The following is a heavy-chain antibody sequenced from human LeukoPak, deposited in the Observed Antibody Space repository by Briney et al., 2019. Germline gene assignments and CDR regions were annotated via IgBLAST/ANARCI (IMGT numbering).Heavy chain of an antibody. CDR2: ISSRSTYI. D-gene: IGHD3-3*01. CDR3: ATTIFGVVTQSY. J-gene: IGHJ4*02. V-gene: IGHV3-21*01. CDR1: GFNFGDNT. Sequence: GGSLRLSCTASGFNFGDNTMYCVRQAPGKGLECVSSISSRSTYINYGDSLKGRCTISRDNAGNSLHLQIDSLRDEDTAVYYCATTIFGVVTQSYWGQGTLLSVSS.